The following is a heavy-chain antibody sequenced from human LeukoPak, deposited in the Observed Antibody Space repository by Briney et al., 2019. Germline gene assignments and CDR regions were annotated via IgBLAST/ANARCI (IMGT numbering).Heavy chain of an antibody. CDR2: ISGSGGST. V-gene: IGHV3-23*01. Sequence: GGSLRLSCAASGFTFSSYAMSWVRQAPGKGLEWVSAISGSGGSTYYADSVKGRFTISRDNSKNTLYLQMNSLGAEDTAVYYCAKGRRLRRGYFDYWGQGTLVTVSS. D-gene: IGHD4-17*01. CDR1: GFTFSSYA. J-gene: IGHJ4*02. CDR3: AKGRRLRRGYFDY.